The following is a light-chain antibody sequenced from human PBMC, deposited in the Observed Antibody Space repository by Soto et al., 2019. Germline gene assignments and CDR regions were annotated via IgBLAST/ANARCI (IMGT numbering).Light chain of an antibody. V-gene: IGKV1-5*03. Sequence: DIQMTQSPSTLAGSVGDRVTITCRASQTISSWLSWYQQKPGKAPKLLIYKASTLKSGVPSKFSGSGSGTEFTLTISSLQPDDFAPYYCQQYNDYSPWTFGQGPQGGYQ. J-gene: IGKJ1*01. CDR1: QTISSW. CDR2: KAS. CDR3: QQYNDYSPWT.